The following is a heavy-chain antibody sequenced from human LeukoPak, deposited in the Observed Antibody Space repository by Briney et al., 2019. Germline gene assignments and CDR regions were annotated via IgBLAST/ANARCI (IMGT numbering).Heavy chain of an antibody. J-gene: IGHJ4*02. CDR1: GGSFSGYY. Sequence: RSSETLSLTCAVYGGSFSGYYWSWIRQPPGKGLEWIGEINHSGSTNYNPSLKSRVTISVDTSKNQFSLKLSSVTAADTAVYYCARFPGLRGTVGYWGQGTLVTVSS. D-gene: IGHD4-17*01. V-gene: IGHV4-34*01. CDR2: INHSGST. CDR3: ARFPGLRGTVGY.